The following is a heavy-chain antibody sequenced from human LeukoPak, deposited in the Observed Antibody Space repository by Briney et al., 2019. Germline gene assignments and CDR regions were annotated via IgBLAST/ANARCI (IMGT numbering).Heavy chain of an antibody. CDR1: GFSFSTYS. Sequence: GGSLRLSCAASGFSFSTYSMIWVRQAPGKGLEWVSSVSGTSEYIYYADSVRGRFTISRDNAKNTVYLQMNSLRAEDTAVYYCARWYGSGWYSDYWGQGTLVTVSS. D-gene: IGHD6-19*01. CDR2: VSGTSEYI. J-gene: IGHJ4*02. V-gene: IGHV3-21*06. CDR3: ARWYGSGWYSDY.